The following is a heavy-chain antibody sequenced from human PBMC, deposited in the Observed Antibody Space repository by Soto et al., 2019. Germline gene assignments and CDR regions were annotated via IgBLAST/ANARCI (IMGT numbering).Heavy chain of an antibody. CDR3: ARERSMGRYYDSSGYLDY. CDR1: GFTFSSDW. Sequence: GGSLRLSCAASGFTFSSDWMHWVRQAPGKGLVWVSRINTDGSDTSYADSVKGRFTISRDNAKNTLYLQMNSLRAEDTAVYYCARERSMGRYYDSSGYLDYWGQGTLVTVSS. J-gene: IGHJ4*02. CDR2: INTDGSDT. V-gene: IGHV3-74*01. D-gene: IGHD3-22*01.